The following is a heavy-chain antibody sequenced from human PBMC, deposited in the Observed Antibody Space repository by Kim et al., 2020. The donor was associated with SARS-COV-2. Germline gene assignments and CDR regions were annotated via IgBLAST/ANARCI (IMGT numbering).Heavy chain of an antibody. V-gene: IGHV3-66*01. J-gene: IGHJ6*02. CDR3: ARDNGTAMDWGYYGMDV. D-gene: IGHD5-18*01. Sequence: VKGRFTISRDNSKNTLYLQMNSLRAEDTAVYYCARDNGTAMDWGYYGMDVWGQGTTVTVSS.